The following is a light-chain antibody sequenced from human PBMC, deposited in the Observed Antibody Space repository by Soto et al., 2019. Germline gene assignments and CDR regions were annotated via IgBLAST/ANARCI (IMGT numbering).Light chain of an antibody. CDR2: KAS. J-gene: IGKJ4*01. CDR3: QQYKTYWLA. CDR1: QSISRY. V-gene: IGKV1-5*03. Sequence: DIQMTQSPSTLSASVGDRVTITCRASQSISRYLAWYQQKPGKAPKLLIYKASTLQSGVPSRFSGSGSGTEFTLTINSLQPDDFATYYCQQYKTYWLAFGGGTKVEIK.